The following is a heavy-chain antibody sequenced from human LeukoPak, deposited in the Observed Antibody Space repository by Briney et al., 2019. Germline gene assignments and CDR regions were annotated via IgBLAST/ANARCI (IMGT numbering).Heavy chain of an antibody. Sequence: PSETLSLTCTVSGGSISSSSYYWGWIRQPPGKGLEWIGSIYYSGSTYYNPSLKSRVTISVDTSKNQFSLKLSSVTAADTAVYYCARDGSGSGWSYYFDYWGQGTLVTVSS. J-gene: IGHJ4*02. V-gene: IGHV4-39*07. CDR2: IYYSGST. CDR3: ARDGSGSGWSYYFDY. CDR1: GGSISSSSYY. D-gene: IGHD6-19*01.